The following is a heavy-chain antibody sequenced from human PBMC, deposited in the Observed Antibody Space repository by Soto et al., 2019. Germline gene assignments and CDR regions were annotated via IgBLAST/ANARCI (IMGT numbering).Heavy chain of an antibody. Sequence: ASVKVSCKASGYTFTSYGISWVRQAPGQGLEWMGWVSAYNGNTNYAQKLQGRVTMTTDTSTSTAYMELRSLRSDDTAVYYCAIWLGNVVVAATSSFWGQGTLVTVSS. CDR1: GYTFTSYG. V-gene: IGHV1-18*01. D-gene: IGHD2-15*01. CDR3: AIWLGNVVVAATSSF. J-gene: IGHJ1*01. CDR2: VSAYNGNT.